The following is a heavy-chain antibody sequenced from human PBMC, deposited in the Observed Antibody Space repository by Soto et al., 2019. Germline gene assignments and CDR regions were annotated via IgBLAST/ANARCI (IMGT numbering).Heavy chain of an antibody. V-gene: IGHV3-23*01. CDR2: VSGGGAST. Sequence: VGTLRLSCAATGFSFAGYALPWVRPAPGMGLEWLSAVSGGGASTYYADCVRCRFSISRDVSGNMIYLQLNRLTAGDTATYYCAKTQTFNGYYGGFDAWGQGTRVTVSS. J-gene: IGHJ4*02. D-gene: IGHD3-3*01. CDR3: AKTQTFNGYYGGFDA. CDR1: GFSFAGYA.